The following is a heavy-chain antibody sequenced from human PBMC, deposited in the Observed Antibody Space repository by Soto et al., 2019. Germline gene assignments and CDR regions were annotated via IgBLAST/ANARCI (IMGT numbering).Heavy chain of an antibody. V-gene: IGHV5-51*01. CDR3: ARQNDFWSGHSYYYYGMDV. J-gene: IGHJ6*02. CDR2: IYPGDSDT. Sequence: PGESLKISCKGSGYSFTSYWIGWVRQMPGKGLEWMGIIYPGDSDTRYSPSFQGQVTISADKSISTAYLQWSSLKASDTAMYYCARQNDFWSGHSYYYYGMDVWGQGTTVTVSS. CDR1: GYSFTSYW. D-gene: IGHD3-3*01.